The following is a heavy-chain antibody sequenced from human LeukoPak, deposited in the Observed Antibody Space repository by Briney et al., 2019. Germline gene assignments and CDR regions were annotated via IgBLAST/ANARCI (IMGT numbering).Heavy chain of an antibody. CDR3: ARESWPWVVY. V-gene: IGHV3-21*01. J-gene: IGHJ4*02. Sequence: GGSLRLSCAVSEFTFSSYCMNWVRQTPGKGLEWVSSISCGSTYIYYADSVKGRFTISRDNANSSLSLQMNSLRAEDTAVYYCARESWPWVVYWGQGTLVTVSS. D-gene: IGHD3-10*01. CDR2: ISCGSTYI. CDR1: EFTFSSYC.